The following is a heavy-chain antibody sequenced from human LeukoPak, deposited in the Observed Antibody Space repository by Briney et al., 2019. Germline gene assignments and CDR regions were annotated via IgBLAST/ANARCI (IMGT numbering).Heavy chain of an antibody. J-gene: IGHJ3*02. CDR2: INPNSGGT. V-gene: IGHV1-2*02. CDR3: ARDGVPGSDAFDI. Sequence: GASVKVSCKASVYTFTRYYMHWVRQAPGQGLEWMGWINPNSGGTNYAQKFQGRVTMTRDTSISTAYMDVSRLRYDDTAVYYCARDGVPGSDAFDIWGQGTMVTVSS. D-gene: IGHD1-14*01. CDR1: VYTFTRYY.